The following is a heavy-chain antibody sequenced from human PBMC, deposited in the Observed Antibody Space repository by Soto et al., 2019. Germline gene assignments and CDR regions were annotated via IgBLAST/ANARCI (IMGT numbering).Heavy chain of an antibody. D-gene: IGHD6-19*01. CDR2: MNPNSGNT. CDR1: GYTFTSYD. J-gene: IGHJ4*02. V-gene: IGHV1-8*01. Sequence: QVQLVQSGAEVKKPGASVKVSCKASGYTFTSYDINWVRQATGQGLEWMGWMNPNSGNTGYAQKFQGRVTMTRNTSISTAYMELSSLRSEDTAVYYCARVTVLAVAGLYYFDYWGQGTLVTVSS. CDR3: ARVTVLAVAGLYYFDY.